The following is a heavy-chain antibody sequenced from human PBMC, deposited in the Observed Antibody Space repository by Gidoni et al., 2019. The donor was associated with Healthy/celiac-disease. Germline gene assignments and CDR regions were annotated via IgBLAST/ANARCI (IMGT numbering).Heavy chain of an antibody. Sequence: QLQLQESGPGLVKPSETLSLTCTVPGGSISSSSYYWGWIRQPPGKGLEWIGSIYYSGSTYYNPSLKSRVTISVDTSKNQFSLKLSSVTAADTAVYYCANSLGYCSGGSCYPLYYYYYMDVWGKGTTVTVSS. D-gene: IGHD2-15*01. CDR1: GGSISSSSYY. V-gene: IGHV4-39*01. J-gene: IGHJ6*03. CDR3: ANSLGYCSGGSCYPLYYYYYMDV. CDR2: IYYSGST.